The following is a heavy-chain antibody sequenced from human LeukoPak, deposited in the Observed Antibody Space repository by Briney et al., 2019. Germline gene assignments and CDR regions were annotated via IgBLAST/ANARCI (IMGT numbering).Heavy chain of an antibody. CDR1: GFTFSSYA. J-gene: IGHJ4*02. V-gene: IGHV3-30-3*01. D-gene: IGHD3-3*01. CDR2: ISYDGSNK. CDR3: ARGVAH. Sequence: PGGSLRLSCAASGFTFSSYAMHWVRQAPGKGLEWVAVISYDGSNKYYADSVKGRFTISRDNSKNTLYLQMNSLRAEDTAVYYCARGVAHWGQGTLVTVSS.